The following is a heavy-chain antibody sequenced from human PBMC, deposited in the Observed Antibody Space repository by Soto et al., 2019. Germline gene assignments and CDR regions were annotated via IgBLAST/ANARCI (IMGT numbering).Heavy chain of an antibody. CDR1: GGTFSSYT. CDR2: IIPILGIA. CDR3: ARDKICSSTSCYEGYSFGPNWFDP. Sequence: GASVKVSCKASGGTFSSYTISWVRQAPGQGLEWMGRIIPILGIANYAQKFQDRVTITADKSTSTAYMELSSLRSEDTAVYYCARDKICSSTSCYEGYSFGPNWFDPWGQGTLVTVSS. J-gene: IGHJ5*02. D-gene: IGHD2-2*01. V-gene: IGHV1-69*04.